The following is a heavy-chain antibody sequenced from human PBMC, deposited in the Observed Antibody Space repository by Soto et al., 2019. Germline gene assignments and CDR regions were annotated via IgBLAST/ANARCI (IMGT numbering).Heavy chain of an antibody. CDR3: ARVGTVLDY. CDR2: ISSSSSTI. Sequence: EVQLVESGGGLVQPGGSLRLSCAASGFTFSSYSMNWVHQAPGKGLEWVSYISSSSSTIYYADSVKGRFTISRDNAKNSLYLQMNSLRAEDTAVYYCARVGTVLDYWGQGSLDTVSS. V-gene: IGHV3-48*01. D-gene: IGHD4-17*01. CDR1: GFTFSSYS. J-gene: IGHJ4*02.